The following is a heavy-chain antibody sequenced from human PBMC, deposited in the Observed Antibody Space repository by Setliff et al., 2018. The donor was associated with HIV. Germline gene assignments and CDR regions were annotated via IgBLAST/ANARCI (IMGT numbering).Heavy chain of an antibody. CDR2: INTYNGNT. Sequence: ASVKVSCKASGYTFTSYGISWVRQAPGQGLEWMGWINTYNGNTNYAQKLQGRVTMTTDTSTSTAYMELRSLRSDDTAVYYCARRVHLTVPAHYYYYYMDVWGKGTTVTVSS. D-gene: IGHD2-2*01. V-gene: IGHV1-18*01. J-gene: IGHJ6*03. CDR3: ARRVHLTVPAHYYYYYMDV. CDR1: GYTFTSYG.